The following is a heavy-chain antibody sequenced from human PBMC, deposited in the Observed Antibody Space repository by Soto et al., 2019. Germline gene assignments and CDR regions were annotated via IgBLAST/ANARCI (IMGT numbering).Heavy chain of an antibody. Sequence: SETLSLTCTVSGGSISSDSSYWGWIRQPPGKGLEWIANIYYSGSTYYNPSLKSRVTISLETSKNQFSLKLSSVTAADTAVYFCARLYTRKYIIYHWEPGTLDTGSS. CDR1: GGSISSDSSY. J-gene: IGHJ5*02. CDR2: IYYSGST. D-gene: IGHD2-2*02. CDR3: ARLYTRKYIIYH. V-gene: IGHV4-39*01.